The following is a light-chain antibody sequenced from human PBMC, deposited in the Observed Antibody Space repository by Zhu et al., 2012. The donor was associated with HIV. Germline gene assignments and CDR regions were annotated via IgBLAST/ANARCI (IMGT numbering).Light chain of an antibody. CDR3: QQRLRWPLT. Sequence: EIVLTQSPVTLSLSPGQRATLSCRASQGINLHLAWYQQKPGQVPRLLIYDTSNRATGVPARFSGSGSGTDFTLTISSLEPEDSAVYYCQQRLRWPLTFGGGTKVEI. CDR2: DTS. V-gene: IGKV3-11*01. J-gene: IGKJ4*01. CDR1: QGINLH.